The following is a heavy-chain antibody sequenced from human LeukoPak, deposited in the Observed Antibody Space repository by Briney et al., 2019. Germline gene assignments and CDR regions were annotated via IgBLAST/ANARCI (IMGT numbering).Heavy chain of an antibody. CDR2: IIPIFGTA. D-gene: IGHD2-15*01. J-gene: IGHJ4*02. Sequence: SVKVSCKASGGTFSSYAISWVRQAPGQGLEWMGRIIPIFGTANYAQKFQGRVTITTDESTSTAYMELSSLRSEDTAVYYCAQPGSCAGHFDGWGQGTLVTVSS. V-gene: IGHV1-69*05. CDR3: AQPGSCAGHFDG. CDR1: GGTFSSYA.